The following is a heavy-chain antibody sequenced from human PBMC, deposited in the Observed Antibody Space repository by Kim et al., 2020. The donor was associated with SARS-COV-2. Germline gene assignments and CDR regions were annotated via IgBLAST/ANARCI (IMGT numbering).Heavy chain of an antibody. CDR3: AKDILERGSSGWYTYFDY. V-gene: IGHV3-9*01. CDR1: GFTFDDYA. D-gene: IGHD6-19*01. Sequence: GGSLRLSCAASGFTFDDYAMHWVRQAPGKGLEWVSGISWNSGSIGYADSVKGRFTISRDNAKNSLYLQMNSLRAEDTALYYCAKDILERGSSGWYTYFDYWGQGTLVTVSS. CDR2: ISWNSGSI. J-gene: IGHJ4*02.